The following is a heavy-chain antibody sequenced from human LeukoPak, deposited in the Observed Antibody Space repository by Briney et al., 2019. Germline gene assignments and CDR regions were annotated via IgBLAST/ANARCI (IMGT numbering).Heavy chain of an antibody. Sequence: SETLSLTCTVSGGSISSSNYYWSWIRQPAGKGLEWIGRIYTSGSTNYNPSLKSRVTISVDTSKNQFSLKLSSVTPADTAVYYCARTAKYYYGSETYYFFDYWGQGTLVTVSS. CDR2: IYTSGST. D-gene: IGHD3-10*01. CDR1: GGSISSSNYY. J-gene: IGHJ4*02. V-gene: IGHV4-61*02. CDR3: ARTAKYYYGSETYYFFDY.